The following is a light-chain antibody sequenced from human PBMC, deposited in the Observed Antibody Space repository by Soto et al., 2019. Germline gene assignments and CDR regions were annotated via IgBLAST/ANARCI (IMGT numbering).Light chain of an antibody. J-gene: IGLJ1*01. CDR1: SSDVGGYNY. CDR2: EVS. Sequence: QSVLTQPASVSGSPGQSITISCTGTSSDVGGYNYVSWYQQHPGKAPKLMIYEVSNRPSGVSNRVSASKSGNTASLTISGLQAEDEADYYCSSYTSSSTLENVFGTGTKVTVL. V-gene: IGLV2-14*01. CDR3: SSYTSSSTLENV.